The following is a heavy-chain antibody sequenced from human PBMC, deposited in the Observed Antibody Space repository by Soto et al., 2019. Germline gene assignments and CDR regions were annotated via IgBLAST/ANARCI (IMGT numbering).Heavy chain of an antibody. V-gene: IGHV3-23*01. Sequence: GGSLRLSCAVSGFIWSSYDMSWVRQAPGKGLEWVSTILVGGSTHYEDSVKGRFTISRDTSKNTAYLQMNSLTAGDTAVYYCAKATATGGGAFEIYGQGTMVTVSS. D-gene: IGHD2-8*02. CDR3: AKATATGGGAFEI. CDR2: ILVGGST. CDR1: GFIWSSYD. J-gene: IGHJ3*02.